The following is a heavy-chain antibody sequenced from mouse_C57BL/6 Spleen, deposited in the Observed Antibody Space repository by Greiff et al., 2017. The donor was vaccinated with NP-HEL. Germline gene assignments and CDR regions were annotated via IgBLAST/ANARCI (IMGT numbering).Heavy chain of an antibody. Sequence: EVQLVESGGGLVQPGGSMKLSCAASGFTFSDAWMDWVRQSPEKGLEWVADIRNKANNHATYYAVSLKGRFTIRSDDTKSRDYLQMNSLRAEDTGSDYCTRHGWYFDVWGTGTTVTVSS. V-gene: IGHV6-6*01. J-gene: IGHJ1*03. CDR2: IRNKANNHAT. CDR1: GFTFSDAW. CDR3: TRHGWYFDV.